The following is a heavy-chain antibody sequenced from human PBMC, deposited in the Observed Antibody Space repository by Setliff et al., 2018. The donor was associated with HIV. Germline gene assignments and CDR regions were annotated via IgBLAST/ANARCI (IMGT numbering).Heavy chain of an antibody. Sequence: ASVKVSCKTSGYTFTTYHMHWLRQAPGQGLEWMGIINPKNRSTTYAQRFQDRVTMTSDTSTNTFYMELSSLKSEDTAVYYCTRNLYYYASGIHFGVYWGQGTPVTVSS. D-gene: IGHD3-10*01. CDR3: TRNLYYYASGIHFGVY. J-gene: IGHJ4*02. CDR1: GYTFTTYH. V-gene: IGHV1-46*01. CDR2: INPKNRST.